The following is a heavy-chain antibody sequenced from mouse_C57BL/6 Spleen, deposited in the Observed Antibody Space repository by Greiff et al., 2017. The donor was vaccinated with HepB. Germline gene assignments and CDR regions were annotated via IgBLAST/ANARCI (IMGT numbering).Heavy chain of an antibody. D-gene: IGHD3-2*02. CDR1: GYTFTGYW. Sequence: QVQLKESGAELMKPGASVKLSCKAPGYTFTGYWLEWVKQRPGHGLEWIGEILPGSGSTNYNEKFKGKATFTAAKSSNTAYMQLSSLTTEDSAIYYCARSTAQEGYAMDYWGQGTSVTVSS. J-gene: IGHJ4*01. V-gene: IGHV1-9*01. CDR2: ILPGSGST. CDR3: ARSTAQEGYAMDY.